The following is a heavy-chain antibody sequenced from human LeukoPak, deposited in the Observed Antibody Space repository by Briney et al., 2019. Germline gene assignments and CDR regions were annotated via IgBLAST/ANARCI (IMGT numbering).Heavy chain of an antibody. V-gene: IGHV3-21*06. J-gene: IGHJ5*02. D-gene: IGHD7-27*01. CDR1: GFTFSSYS. CDR2: ITRSNYI. CDR3: ARDVGT. Sequence: GGSLRLSCAASGFTFSSYSMNWVRQAPGKGLEWVSSITRSNYIYYADSVKGRFTISRDNAKNSLYLQMSSLRAEDTAVYYCARDVGTWGQGTLVTVSS.